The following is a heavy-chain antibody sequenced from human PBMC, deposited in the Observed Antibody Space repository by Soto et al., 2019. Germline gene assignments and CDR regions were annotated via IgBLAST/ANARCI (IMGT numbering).Heavy chain of an antibody. J-gene: IGHJ6*02. CDR1: GYSFTSYW. CDR3: ARRPSSSSWRGYYYGMDV. CDR2: IYPGDSDT. Sequence: GESLKISCKGSGYSFTSYWIGWVRQMPGKGLEWMGIIYPGDSDTRYSPSFQGQVTISADKSISTAYLQWSSLKASDTAMYYRARRPSSSSWRGYYYGMDVWGQGTTVTVSS. D-gene: IGHD6-13*01. V-gene: IGHV5-51*01.